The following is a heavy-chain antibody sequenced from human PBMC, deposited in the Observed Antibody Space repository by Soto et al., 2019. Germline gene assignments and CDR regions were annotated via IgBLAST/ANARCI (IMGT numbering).Heavy chain of an antibody. CDR3: ARLLDIVVVPAAMLGDYYMDV. CDR1: GGSFSGYY. D-gene: IGHD2-2*03. CDR2: IYHSGST. V-gene: IGHV4-34*01. J-gene: IGHJ6*03. Sequence: SETLSLTCAVYGGSFSGYYWSWIRQPPGKGLEWIGGIYHSGSTNYNPSLKSRVTISVDTSKNQFSLKLSSVTAADTAVYYCARLLDIVVVPAAMLGDYYMDVWGKGTTVTVSS.